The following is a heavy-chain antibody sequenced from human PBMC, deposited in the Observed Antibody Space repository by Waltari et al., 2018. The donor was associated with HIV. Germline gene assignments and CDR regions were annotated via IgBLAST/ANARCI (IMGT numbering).Heavy chain of an antibody. V-gene: IGHV3-30*04. D-gene: IGHD3-3*01. CDR1: GFSFDISA. CDR2: FSYDGSRE. J-gene: IGHJ4*02. CDR3: VKEGDFRIFGVRYYPFDY. Sequence: QVQLVASGGGVVQPGTSLTLSCAASGFSFDISAMHWVRQAPGKGLEWVGFFSYDGSREQDADSGRGRFTISRDISKNTLYLQLEGLRGDDTAVYSCVKEGDFRIFGVRYYPFDYWGQGTLVTVSS.